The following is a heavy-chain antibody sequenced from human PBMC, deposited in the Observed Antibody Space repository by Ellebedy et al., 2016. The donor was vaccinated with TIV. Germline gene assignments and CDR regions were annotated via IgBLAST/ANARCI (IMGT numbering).Heavy chain of an antibody. CDR3: ARSHCYGNNCPTDY. V-gene: IGHV3-23*01. Sequence: GGSLRLXCTASGFTFSDYVLTWVRQAPGKGLEWVSGISGSGLSTYYEDSVKGRFTISRDNSKNTVYLQLNSLTDEDTAIYYCARSHCYGNNCPTDYWGQGTVVTVSS. CDR2: ISGSGLST. CDR1: GFTFSDYV. J-gene: IGHJ4*02. D-gene: IGHD3-10*01.